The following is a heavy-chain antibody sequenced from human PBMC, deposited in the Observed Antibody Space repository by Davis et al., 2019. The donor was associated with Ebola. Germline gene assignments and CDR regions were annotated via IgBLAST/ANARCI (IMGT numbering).Heavy chain of an antibody. Sequence: ASVKVSCKASGYTFTGYYMHWVRQAPGQGLEWMGWINPNRGGTNYAQKFQGWVTMTRDTSISTAYMGLSRLRSDDTAVYYCAREPDLSGYSYGYSMDVWGQGTTVTVSS. CDR2: INPNRGGT. V-gene: IGHV1-2*04. CDR1: GYTFTGYY. CDR3: AREPDLSGYSYGYSMDV. J-gene: IGHJ6*02. D-gene: IGHD5-18*01.